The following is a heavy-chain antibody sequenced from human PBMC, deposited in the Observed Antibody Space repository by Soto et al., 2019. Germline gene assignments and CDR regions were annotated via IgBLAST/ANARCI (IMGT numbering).Heavy chain of an antibody. D-gene: IGHD3-10*01. CDR3: ARDHGSGSYYNDIDKGNYYYGMDV. CDR2: IYYSGSS. Sequence: QVQLQESGPGLVKPSQTLSLTCTVSGGSISSGGYYWSWIRQHPGKGLEWIGYIYYSGSSYYNPSLKHRVTITVDTAKNQVSRKRISVTAADTAVYYCARDHGSGSYYNDIDKGNYYYGMDVWGQGTTVTVCS. CDR1: GGSISSGGYY. J-gene: IGHJ6*02. V-gene: IGHV4-31*03.